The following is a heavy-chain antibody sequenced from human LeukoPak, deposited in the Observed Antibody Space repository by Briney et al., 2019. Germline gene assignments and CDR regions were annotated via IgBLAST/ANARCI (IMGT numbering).Heavy chain of an antibody. CDR1: GGSITSSSYY. CDR2: IYYTGST. Sequence: PSETLSLTCTVSGGSITSSSYYWGWIRQPPGKGLEWIGSIYYTGSTYYNPSLKGRVTTAVDTSKNRFSLKLSSVTAADTAVYYCARLLGGTTNGYFDYWGQGTLLTASS. CDR3: ARLLGGTTNGYFDY. J-gene: IGHJ4*02. V-gene: IGHV4-39*01. D-gene: IGHD1-1*01.